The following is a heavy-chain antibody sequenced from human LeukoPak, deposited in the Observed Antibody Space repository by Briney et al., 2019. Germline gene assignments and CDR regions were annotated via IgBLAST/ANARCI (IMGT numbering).Heavy chain of an antibody. J-gene: IGHJ4*02. Sequence: SETLSLTCTVSGGSISSSSYYWGWIRQPPGKGLEWIGSIYYSGSTNYNPSLKSRVTISVDTSKNQFSLKLSSVTAADTAVYYCARGDYYDSSGYIYYFDYWGQGTLVTVSS. D-gene: IGHD3-22*01. CDR1: GGSISSSSYY. V-gene: IGHV4-39*07. CDR2: IYYSGST. CDR3: ARGDYYDSSGYIYYFDY.